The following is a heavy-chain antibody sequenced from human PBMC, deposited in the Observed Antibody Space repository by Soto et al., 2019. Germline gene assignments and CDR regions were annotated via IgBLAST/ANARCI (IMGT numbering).Heavy chain of an antibody. V-gene: IGHV5-51*01. D-gene: IGHD6-6*01. CDR1: GYSFTSYW. CDR3: AREEYSSTNYYYYGMDV. CDR2: IYPGDSDT. J-gene: IGHJ6*02. Sequence: PGESLKISCKGSGYSFTSYWIGWVRQMPGKGLEWMGIIYPGDSDTRYSPSFQGQVTISADKSISTAYLQWSSLKASDTAMYYCAREEYSSTNYYYYGMDVWGQGTTVTVSS.